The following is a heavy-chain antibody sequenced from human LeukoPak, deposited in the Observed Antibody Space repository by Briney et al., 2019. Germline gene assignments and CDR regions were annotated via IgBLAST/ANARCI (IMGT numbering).Heavy chain of an antibody. Sequence: TGGPLRLSCAASGFTFSNYGMHWVRQAPGKGLEWGAFIRYDGGNKYYEDSVKGRFTIFRDNFKNMIYLQMNSLRAEDTAVYYCAKDGARVGATTYYYMDVWGKGTTVTVSS. D-gene: IGHD1-26*01. CDR1: GFTFSNYG. CDR3: AKDGARVGATTYYYMDV. CDR2: IRYDGGNK. V-gene: IGHV3-30*02. J-gene: IGHJ6*03.